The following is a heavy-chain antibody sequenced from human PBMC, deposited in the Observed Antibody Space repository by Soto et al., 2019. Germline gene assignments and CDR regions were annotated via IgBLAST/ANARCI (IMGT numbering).Heavy chain of an antibody. D-gene: IGHD6-19*01. V-gene: IGHV4-34*01. Sequence: QVQLQQWGAGLLKPSETLSLTCAVYGGSFSGYYWSWIRQPPGKGLEWIGEINHSGSTNYNPSLKSRVTISVDTSKNQFSRKLSSVTAADTAVYYCARGGYSSGWYPRYYGMDVWGQGTTVTVSS. J-gene: IGHJ6*02. CDR1: GGSFSGYY. CDR2: INHSGST. CDR3: ARGGYSSGWYPRYYGMDV.